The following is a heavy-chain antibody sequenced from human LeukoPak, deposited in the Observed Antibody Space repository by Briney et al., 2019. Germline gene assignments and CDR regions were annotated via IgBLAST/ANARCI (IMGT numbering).Heavy chain of an antibody. D-gene: IGHD2-21*01. CDR3: ARDRWGLGAAREIDY. J-gene: IGHJ4*02. V-gene: IGHV1-18*01. CDR1: GYTFTSYG. Sequence: ASVKVSCKASGYTFTSYGISWVRQAPGQGLEWMGWISAYNGNTNYAQKLQGRVTMTTDTSTSTAYMELRSLRSDDTAVYYCARDRWGLGAAREIDYWGQGTLVTVSS. CDR2: ISAYNGNT.